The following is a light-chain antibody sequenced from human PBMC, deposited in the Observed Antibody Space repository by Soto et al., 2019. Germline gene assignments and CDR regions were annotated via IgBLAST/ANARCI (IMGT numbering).Light chain of an antibody. CDR2: WAS. V-gene: IGKV4-1*01. CDR1: QSVLYSSNNKNY. Sequence: DIVMTQSPDSLAVSLGERATINCKSSQSVLYSSNNKNYLAWYQQKPGQPPKLLIYWASTRESGVPDRFSGSGSGTDFTHTISSLQAEDVAGYYCQQCYSVPYTFGQGTKLEIK. CDR3: QQCYSVPYT. J-gene: IGKJ2*01.